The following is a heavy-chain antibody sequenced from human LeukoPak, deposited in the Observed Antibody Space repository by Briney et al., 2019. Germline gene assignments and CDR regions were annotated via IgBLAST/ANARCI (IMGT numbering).Heavy chain of an antibody. CDR1: GFTFSSYS. CDR3: ATTLGDCSGGSCFDY. CDR2: ISSSSSYI. J-gene: IGHJ4*02. D-gene: IGHD2-15*01. V-gene: IGHV3-21*01. Sequence: GGSLRLSCAASGFTFSSYSMNWVRQAPGKGLEWVSSISSSSSYIYYADSVKGRFTISRDNAKNSLYLQMNSLRAKDTAVYYCATTLGDCSGGSCFDYWGQGTLVTVSS.